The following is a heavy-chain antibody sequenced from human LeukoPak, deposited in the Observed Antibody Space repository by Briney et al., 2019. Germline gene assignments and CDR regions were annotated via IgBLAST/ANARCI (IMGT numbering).Heavy chain of an antibody. V-gene: IGHV4-59*08. CDR1: GGSISPFY. Sequence: TSETLSLTCTVSGGSISPFYWSWIRQPPGKGLEWIAYIYYSGGTRYNPSLQSRVAISVDTSNNQVSLKLSSVTAADTAVYYCARHGYCSGGSCYWDYWGQGTLVTVSS. CDR2: IYYSGGT. CDR3: ARHGYCSGGSCYWDY. J-gene: IGHJ4*02. D-gene: IGHD2-15*01.